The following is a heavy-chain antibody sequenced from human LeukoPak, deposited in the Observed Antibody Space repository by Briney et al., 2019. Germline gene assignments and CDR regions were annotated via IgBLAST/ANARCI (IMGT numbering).Heavy chain of an antibody. CDR2: ISWNSGSI. J-gene: IGHJ4*02. Sequence: GGSLRLSCAASGFTFDDYAMHWVRQAPGKGLEWVSGISWNSGSIGYADSVKGRFTISRDNAKNSLYLQMNSLRAEDTAVYYCAKDREASIAAAGTFDNWGQGTLVIVSS. V-gene: IGHV3-9*01. D-gene: IGHD6-13*01. CDR1: GFTFDDYA. CDR3: AKDREASIAAAGTFDN.